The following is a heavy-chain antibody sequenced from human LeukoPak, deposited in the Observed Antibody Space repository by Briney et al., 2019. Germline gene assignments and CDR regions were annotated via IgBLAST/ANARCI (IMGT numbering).Heavy chain of an antibody. J-gene: IGHJ6*03. D-gene: IGHD1-26*01. CDR2: IYYSGST. CDR1: GGSISSYY. Sequence: SETLSLTCTGSGGSISSYYWSWIRQPPGKGLEWIGYIYYSGSTNYNPSLKSRVTISVDTSKNQFYLKLSSVTAADTAVYYCARDIVGATQGVGYYYYMDVWGKGTTVTVSS. CDR3: ARDIVGATQGVGYYYYMDV. V-gene: IGHV4-59*12.